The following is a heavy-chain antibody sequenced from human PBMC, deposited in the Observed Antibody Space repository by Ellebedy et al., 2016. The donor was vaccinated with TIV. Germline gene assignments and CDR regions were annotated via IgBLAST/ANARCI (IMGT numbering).Heavy chain of an antibody. Sequence: GGSLRLSCAASGFTFSNYGMSWVRQAPGKGLGWVALIYYDGSNKYYADSVKGRFTISRDNSKNTLYLQMNSLRAEDTAVYYCARGRGYVHQGLNFDFWGQGTLVTVSS. CDR1: GFTFSNYG. J-gene: IGHJ4*02. V-gene: IGHV3-33*01. D-gene: IGHD2-2*01. CDR3: ARGRGYVHQGLNFDF. CDR2: IYYDGSNK.